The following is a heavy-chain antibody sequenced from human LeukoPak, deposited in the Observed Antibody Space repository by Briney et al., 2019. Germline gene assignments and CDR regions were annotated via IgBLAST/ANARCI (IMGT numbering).Heavy chain of an antibody. CDR1: GFTLSNHW. J-gene: IGHJ4*02. CDR3: AKEYIQVRGELLGADY. CDR2: IKQDGIEK. D-gene: IGHD1-7*01. V-gene: IGHV3-7*01. Sequence: GGSLRLSCAASGFTLSNHWMIWVRQAPGKGLECMANIKQDGIEKYYLDSVKGRFTISRDNAKNSVYLQMNSLRAEDTAVYYCAKEYIQVRGELLGADYWGQGTLVTVSS.